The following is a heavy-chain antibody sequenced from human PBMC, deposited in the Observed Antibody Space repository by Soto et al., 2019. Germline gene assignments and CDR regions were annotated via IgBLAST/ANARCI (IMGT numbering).Heavy chain of an antibody. Sequence: GGSLRLSCAASGFTFSNYAISWIRQTPGKGLEWVSVISGSGDFTYYADSVKGRFTISRDNPKNTIYLQMNSLRAEDTAVYYCAKGFYGSGSYYNERAFDSWGQGTLVTVSS. V-gene: IGHV3-23*01. CDR1: GFTFSNYA. D-gene: IGHD3-10*01. CDR2: ISGSGDFT. J-gene: IGHJ4*02. CDR3: AKGFYGSGSYYNERAFDS.